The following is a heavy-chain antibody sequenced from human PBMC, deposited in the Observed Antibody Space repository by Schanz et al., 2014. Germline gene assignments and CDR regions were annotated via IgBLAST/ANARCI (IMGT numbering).Heavy chain of an antibody. V-gene: IGHV3-11*01. J-gene: IGHJ6*02. Sequence: VQLVESGGGLVQSGGSLRLSCAASGFTFSDYYMSWIRQAPGKGLECISYISSRGTTIYYADSVKGRFTISRDNAENSLYLQMSSLRAEDTAVYYCASSSYRLLSYYYAMDVWGQGTTVTVSS. CDR1: GFTFSDYY. CDR2: ISSRGTTI. CDR3: ASSSYRLLSYYYAMDV. D-gene: IGHD1-26*01.